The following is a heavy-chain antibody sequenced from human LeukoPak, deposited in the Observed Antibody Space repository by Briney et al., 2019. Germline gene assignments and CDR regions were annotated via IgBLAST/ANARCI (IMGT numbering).Heavy chain of an antibody. D-gene: IGHD6-13*01. CDR3: AKDGSGSSSWPEYFQH. CDR1: GSTFSSYA. V-gene: IGHV3-23*01. J-gene: IGHJ1*01. Sequence: GGSLRLSCAASGSTFSSYAMSWVRQAPGKGLEWVSAISGSGGSTYYADSVKGRFTISRDNSKNTLYLQMNSLRAEDTAVYYCAKDGSGSSSWPEYFQHWGQGTLVTVSS. CDR2: ISGSGGST.